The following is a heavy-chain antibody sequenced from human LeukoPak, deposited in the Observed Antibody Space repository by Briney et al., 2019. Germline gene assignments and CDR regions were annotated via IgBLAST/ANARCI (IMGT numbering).Heavy chain of an antibody. D-gene: IGHD6-19*01. CDR3: ARDMIYSSGFDY. CDR2: ISGSGGST. J-gene: IGHJ4*02. CDR1: GFTFSSYG. V-gene: IGHV3-21*01. Sequence: GGSLRLSCAASGFTFSSYGMHWVRQAPGKGLEWVSAISGSGGSTYYADSVKGRFTTSRDNAKNSLYLQMNSLRAEDTAVYYCARDMIYSSGFDYWGQGTLVTVSS.